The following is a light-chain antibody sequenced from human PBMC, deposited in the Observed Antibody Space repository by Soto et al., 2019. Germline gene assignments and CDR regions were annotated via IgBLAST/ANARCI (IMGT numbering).Light chain of an antibody. Sequence: QSVLTQPPSASGTPGQRVTISCSGSSSSIGSNTVNWYQHLPGTAPKLLIYTNNQRPSGVPDRFSGSKSGTSASLAISGLQSEDEADYYCASWDDSLNNYVFGTGTKVTVL. CDR3: ASWDDSLNNYV. V-gene: IGLV1-44*01. CDR1: SSSIGSNT. CDR2: TNN. J-gene: IGLJ1*01.